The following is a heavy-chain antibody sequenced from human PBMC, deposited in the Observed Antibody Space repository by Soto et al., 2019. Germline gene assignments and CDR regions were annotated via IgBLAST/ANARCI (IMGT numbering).Heavy chain of an antibody. CDR1: GGSISSSSYY. J-gene: IGHJ6*02. CDR3: ASRYSSSWYSYYYYYGMDV. D-gene: IGHD6-13*01. CDR2: IYYSGST. Sequence: QLQLQESGPGLVKPSETLSLTCTVSGGSISSSSYYWGWIRQPPGKGLEWIGSIYYSGSTYYIPSLKSRVTISVDTSKNQFSLKLSSVTAADTAVYYCASRYSSSWYSYYYYYGMDVWGQGTTVTVSS. V-gene: IGHV4-39*01.